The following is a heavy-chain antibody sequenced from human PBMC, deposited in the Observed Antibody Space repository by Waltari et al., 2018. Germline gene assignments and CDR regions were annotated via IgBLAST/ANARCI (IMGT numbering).Heavy chain of an antibody. CDR3: ARELGYRGYHDY. Sequence: QVQLVESGGGVVQPGRSLRLSCAASGFTFSSYAMHWVRQAPGKGLEWVAVISYDGSNKYYADSVKGRFTISRDNSKNTLYLQMNSLRAEDTAVYYCARELGYRGYHDYRGQGTLVTVSS. V-gene: IGHV3-30-3*01. CDR1: GFTFSSYA. J-gene: IGHJ4*02. CDR2: ISYDGSNK. D-gene: IGHD2-15*01.